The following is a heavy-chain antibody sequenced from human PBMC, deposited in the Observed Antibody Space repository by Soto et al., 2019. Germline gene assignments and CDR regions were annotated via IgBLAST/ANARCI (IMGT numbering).Heavy chain of an antibody. Sequence: QLQLQESGSGLVKPSETLSLSCGVSGGSISIDGFSWGWIRQPPGKGLEWIGHIYPSGTAYDNPSLRGRVTISADNSKNHLSLRLSSVTAADTAVYYCVRDGGHCSGGTCSDWYFDVWGRGIVVTVSS. CDR2: IYPSGTA. CDR1: GGSISIDGFS. CDR3: VRDGGHCSGGTCSDWYFDV. D-gene: IGHD2-15*01. V-gene: IGHV4-30-2*01. J-gene: IGHJ2*01.